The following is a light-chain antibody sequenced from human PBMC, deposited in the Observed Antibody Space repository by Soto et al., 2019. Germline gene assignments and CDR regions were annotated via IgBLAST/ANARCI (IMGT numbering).Light chain of an antibody. J-gene: IGLJ1*01. CDR2: EVS. V-gene: IGLV2-18*02. CDR1: SSDVGSYNR. Sequence: QSALTQPPSVSGSPGQSVAISCTGTSSDVGSYNRVSWYQQPPGTAPKVMIYEVSNRPSGVPDRFSGSKSGNTASLTISGLQAEDEADNYCSSYTSISTYDFGTGTKVTVL. CDR3: SSYTSISTYD.